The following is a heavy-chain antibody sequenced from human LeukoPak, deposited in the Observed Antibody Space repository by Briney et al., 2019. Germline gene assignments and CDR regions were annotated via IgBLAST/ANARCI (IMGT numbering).Heavy chain of an antibody. V-gene: IGHV4-61*02. Sequence: SETLSLTCTVSGGSISSGSYYWSWIRQPAGKGLEWIGRIYTSGSTNYNPSLKSRVTISVDTSKNQFSLKLSSVTAADTAVYYCARSDLAVASRWFDPWGQGTLVTVSS. CDR3: ARSDLAVASRWFDP. D-gene: IGHD6-19*01. CDR1: GGSISSGSYY. J-gene: IGHJ5*02. CDR2: IYTSGST.